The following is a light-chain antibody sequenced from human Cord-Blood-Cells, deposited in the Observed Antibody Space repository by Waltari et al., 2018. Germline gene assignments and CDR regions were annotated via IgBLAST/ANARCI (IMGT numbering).Light chain of an antibody. CDR1: QSISSW. CDR2: DAS. CDR3: QQYNSYST. Sequence: DIQMTQSPSTLSASVGDRVTITCRASQSISSWLAWYQQKPGKAPKLRIYDASSLESGVPSRFSGSGSGTEFTLTISSLQPDDFATYYCQQYNSYSTFGQGTKLEIK. J-gene: IGKJ2*01. V-gene: IGKV1-5*01.